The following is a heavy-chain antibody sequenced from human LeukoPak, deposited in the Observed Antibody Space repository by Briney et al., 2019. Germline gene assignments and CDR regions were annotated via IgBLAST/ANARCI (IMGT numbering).Heavy chain of an antibody. CDR2: IWNDGSIK. CDR1: GFTFSNFA. Sequence: GGSLRLSCAASGFTFSNFAMTWVRQAPGKGLEWVAVIWNDGSIKYYGDSVKGRFTISRDNSKNTFYLQMNSLRAEDTAVYYCARAVGPFDFWGQGTIVIVSS. J-gene: IGHJ3*01. V-gene: IGHV3-33*08. CDR3: ARAVGPFDF.